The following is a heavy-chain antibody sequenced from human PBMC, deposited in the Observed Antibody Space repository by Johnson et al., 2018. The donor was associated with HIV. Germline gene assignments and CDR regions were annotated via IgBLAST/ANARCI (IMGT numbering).Heavy chain of an antibody. J-gene: IGHJ3*02. CDR2: IYSGGST. Sequence: VQLVESGGGVVQPGRSLRLSCAASGFTFSTNYMSWVRQAPGKGLEWVSIIYSGGSTYYTRSVKGRFTISRDNSKNTLYLQMNSLRAEDTAVYYCAKDHWVVGSWQAFDIWGQGTMVTVSS. CDR1: GFTFSTNY. CDR3: AKDHWVVGSWQAFDI. D-gene: IGHD6-13*01. V-gene: IGHV3-66*01.